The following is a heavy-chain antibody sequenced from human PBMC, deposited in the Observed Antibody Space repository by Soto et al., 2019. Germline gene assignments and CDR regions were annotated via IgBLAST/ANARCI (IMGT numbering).Heavy chain of an antibody. CDR1: GFTFSDRY. Sequence: GGSLRLSCAASGFTFSDRYMDWVRQAPGKGLEWVGRSRNKANSYTTEYAAAVKGRFTISRDGLKSSLYLQMESLKTEDTAVYYCVRGYNGFDRWGQGTLVTVSS. V-gene: IGHV3-72*01. J-gene: IGHJ4*02. CDR3: VRGYNGFDR. CDR2: SRNKANSYTT. D-gene: IGHD2-2*02.